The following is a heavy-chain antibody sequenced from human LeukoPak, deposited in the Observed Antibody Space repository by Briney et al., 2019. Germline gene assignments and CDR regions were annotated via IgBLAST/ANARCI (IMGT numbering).Heavy chain of an antibody. Sequence: PGGSLRLSCAASGRMFITYSMHWVRQAPGKGLEWLSMISSDESDIIYTDSVKGRFTISRDNSKNTLYLQVTSLRPEDTSFFFCVSQDGRTVLNAFYVWGQGTMLFASS. D-gene: IGHD5-24*01. V-gene: IGHV3-30*04. CDR1: GRMFITYS. J-gene: IGHJ3*01. CDR2: ISSDESDI. CDR3: VSQDGRTVLNAFYV.